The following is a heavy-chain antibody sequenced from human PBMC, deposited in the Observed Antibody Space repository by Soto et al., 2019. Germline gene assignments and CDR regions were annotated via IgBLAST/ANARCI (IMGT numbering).Heavy chain of an antibody. CDR1: GYTFTGYY. CDR2: INPNSGGT. J-gene: IGHJ6*02. CDR3: AREVIVGATTVYYYYGMDV. Sequence: ASVKVSCKASGYTFTGYYMHWVRQAPGQGLEWMGWINPNSGGTNYAQKFQGWVTMTRDTSISTAYMELSRLRSDDTAVYYCAREVIVGATTVYYYYGMDVWGQGTTVTVSS. V-gene: IGHV1-2*04. D-gene: IGHD1-26*01.